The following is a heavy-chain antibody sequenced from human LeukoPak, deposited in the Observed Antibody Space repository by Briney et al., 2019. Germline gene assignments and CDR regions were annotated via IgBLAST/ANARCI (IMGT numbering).Heavy chain of an antibody. CDR2: ISWNSSSI. V-gene: IGHV3-9*01. J-gene: IGHJ4*02. Sequence: SLTLSCAPSGFTFHDYSTHWVQHAPGEGRECLSGISWNSSSIGYAASVKCRFTISRDNAKNSLYLQMNSLRAENTALYYCAKGKDYYGPIDYWGQGTLVTVSS. D-gene: IGHD3-10*01. CDR3: AKGKDYYGPIDY. CDR1: GFTFHDYS.